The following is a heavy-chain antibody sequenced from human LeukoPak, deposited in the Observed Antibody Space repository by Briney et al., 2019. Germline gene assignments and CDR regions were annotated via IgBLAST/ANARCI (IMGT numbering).Heavy chain of an antibody. CDR3: AKVSGLLWFGELLY. D-gene: IGHD3-10*01. J-gene: IGHJ4*02. CDR1: GFTFSGYA. CDR2: ISGSGDST. Sequence: GGSLRLSCAASGFTFSGYAMSWVRQAPGKGLEWVSAISGSGDSTYYADSVKGRFTISRDNSKNTLYLQMNSLRAEDTAVYYCAKVSGLLWFGELLYWGQGTLVTVSS. V-gene: IGHV3-23*01.